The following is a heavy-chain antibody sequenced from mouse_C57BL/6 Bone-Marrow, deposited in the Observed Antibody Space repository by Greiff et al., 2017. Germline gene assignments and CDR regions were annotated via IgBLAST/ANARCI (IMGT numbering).Heavy chain of an antibody. J-gene: IGHJ4*01. CDR2: ISDGGSYT. CDR1: GFTFSRYA. V-gene: IGHV5-4*03. D-gene: IGHD1-1*01. Sequence: EVKLVESGGGLVKPGGSLKLSCAASGFTFSRYAMSWVRQTPEKRLEWVATISDGGSYTYYPDNVKGRFTISRDNAKNNLYLQMSHLKSEDTAMYYCARGELRSYYYAMDYWCQGNSVTVSA. CDR3: ARGELRSYYYAMDY.